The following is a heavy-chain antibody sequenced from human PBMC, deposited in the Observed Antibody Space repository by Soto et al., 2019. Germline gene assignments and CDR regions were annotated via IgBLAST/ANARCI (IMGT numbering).Heavy chain of an antibody. D-gene: IGHD4-17*01. CDR1: GFTFSSYA. V-gene: IGHV3-23*01. CDR3: AKGTSTLAAYYFDY. J-gene: IGHJ4*02. Sequence: PGGSLRLSCAASGFTFSSYAMSWVRQGPGKGLEWVLAISGSGGSTYYADSVKGRFTISRDNSRNTLYLQMNSLRAEDTAVYYCAKGTSTLAAYYFDYWGQGTLVTVSS. CDR2: ISGSGGST.